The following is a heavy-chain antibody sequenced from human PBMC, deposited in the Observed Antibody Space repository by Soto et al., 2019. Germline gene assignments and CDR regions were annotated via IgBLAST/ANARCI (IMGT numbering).Heavy chain of an antibody. J-gene: IGHJ6*02. CDR2: ISGSGGST. CDR1: GFTFYNYA. V-gene: IGHV3-23*01. CDR3: AKVGSYGMDV. Sequence: LRLSCAASGFTFYNYAMNWVRQAPGKGLEWVSAISGSGGSTYYADSVKGRFTISRDNSKNTLYLQMNSLRAEDTAVYYCAKVGSYGMDVWGQGTTVTVSS.